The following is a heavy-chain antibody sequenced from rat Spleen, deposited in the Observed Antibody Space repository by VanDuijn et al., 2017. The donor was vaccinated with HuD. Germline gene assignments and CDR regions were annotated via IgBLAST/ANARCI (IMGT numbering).Heavy chain of an antibody. J-gene: IGHJ3*01. CDR1: GFTFSNYN. CDR2: ISPSVDST. Sequence: EVQLVESGGGLVQPGRSLKLSCAASGFTFSNYNMTWVRQAPAKGLEWVASISPSVDSTHYRDSVKGRFTISRDNAKSTLYLQMDSLRSEDTATNFCARLGGLRNWFAYWGQGTLVTVSS. D-gene: IGHD4-3*01. V-gene: IGHV5S23*01. CDR3: ARLGGLRNWFAY.